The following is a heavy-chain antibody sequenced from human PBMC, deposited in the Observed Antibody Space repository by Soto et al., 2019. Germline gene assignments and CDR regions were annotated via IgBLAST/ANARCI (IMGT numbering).Heavy chain of an antibody. CDR2: INPNSGDT. V-gene: IGHV1-2*02. J-gene: IGHJ6*02. Sequence: ASVKVSCKASGYTFTGFYIHWVRQAPGQGLEWIGWINPNSGDTNYALNFQGRVSLTRDTSTNTAYMELSRLRFDDTAVYYCASIALPAAIGDYYGVDVWGQGTTVTV. CDR1: GYTFTGFY. D-gene: IGHD2-2*01. CDR3: ASIALPAAIGDYYGVDV.